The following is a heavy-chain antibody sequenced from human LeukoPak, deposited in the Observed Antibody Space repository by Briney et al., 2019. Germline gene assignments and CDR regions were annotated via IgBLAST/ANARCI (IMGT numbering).Heavy chain of an antibody. CDR1: GFTFSSYA. CDR3: ARVFGEFTEYAFDI. D-gene: IGHD3-10*02. CDR2: ISGSGGST. V-gene: IGHV3-23*01. J-gene: IGHJ3*02. Sequence: PGGSLRLSCAASGFTFSSYAMSWVRQAPGKGLEWVSAISGSGGSTYYADSVKGRFTISRDNSKNTLYLQMNSLRAEDTAVCYCARVFGEFTEYAFDIWGQGTMVTVSS.